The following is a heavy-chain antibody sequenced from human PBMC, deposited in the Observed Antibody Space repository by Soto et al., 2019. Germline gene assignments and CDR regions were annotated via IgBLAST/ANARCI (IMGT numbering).Heavy chain of an antibody. CDR2: ISSLSSPR. V-gene: IGHV3-48*02. D-gene: IGHD1-26*01. CDR3: AREDILGARSFDY. Sequence: LRLSCAASGFTFSGYSINWVRQSPGKVLDLISYISSLSSPRYYAESVEGRFTISRDNAKNSLYLQMSSLRDEDTAVYFCAREDILGARSFDYWGQGALVTVSS. CDR1: GFTFSGYS. J-gene: IGHJ4*02.